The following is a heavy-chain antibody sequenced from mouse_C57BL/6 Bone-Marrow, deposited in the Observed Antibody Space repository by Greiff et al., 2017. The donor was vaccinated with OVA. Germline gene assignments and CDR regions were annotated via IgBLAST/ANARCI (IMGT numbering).Heavy chain of an antibody. J-gene: IGHJ3*01. CDR2: INPSSGYT. D-gene: IGHD2-1*01. CDR1: GYTFTSYT. CDR3: AREDGNWFAY. Sequence: VQLQQSGAELARPGASVKMSCKASGYTFTSYTMHWVKQRPGQGLEWIGYINPSSGYTKYNQKFKDKATLTAHKSSSTAYMQLSSLTSEDSAVYYCAREDGNWFAYGGQGTLVTVSA. V-gene: IGHV1-4*01.